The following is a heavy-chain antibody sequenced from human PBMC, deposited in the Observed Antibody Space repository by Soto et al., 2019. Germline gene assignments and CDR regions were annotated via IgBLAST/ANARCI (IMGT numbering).Heavy chain of an antibody. V-gene: IGHV3-33*01. J-gene: IGHJ4*02. Sequence: QVQLVESGGGVVQPGRSLRLSCAASGFTFSSYGMHWVRQAPGKGLEWVAVIWYDGSKKYYADSVKGRFTISRDNSKNTMYLQMNSLRAEDTVVYYCARECAGYSSGWYQRGGFDYWGQGTLVTVSS. CDR1: GFTFSSYG. CDR3: ARECAGYSSGWYQRGGFDY. CDR2: IWYDGSKK. D-gene: IGHD6-19*01.